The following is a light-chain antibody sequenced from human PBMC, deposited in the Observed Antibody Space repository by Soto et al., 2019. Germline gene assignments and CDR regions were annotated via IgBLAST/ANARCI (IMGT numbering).Light chain of an antibody. V-gene: IGKV1-5*03. J-gene: IGKJ2*01. CDR1: QSISSW. CDR3: QQYNSYSYT. Sequence: DIQMTQSPSTLSASVGDRVTITCRASQSISSWLAWYQQKPGKAPKLLIYKASTVESGVPSRFSGSGSGTEFTLTISRLQPDDFASYYCQQYNSYSYTFGQGTKLEIK. CDR2: KAS.